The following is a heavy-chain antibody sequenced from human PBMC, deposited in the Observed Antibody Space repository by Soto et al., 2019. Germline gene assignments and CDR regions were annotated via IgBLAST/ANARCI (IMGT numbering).Heavy chain of an antibody. J-gene: IGHJ6*02. D-gene: IGHD3-10*01. Sequence: ASVKVSCNASGYTFTSYAMHWVRQAPGQKNEWIGWINAGNSNTKYSQKIQGRDTITRDTSASTAYMELSSLRSDATAVYYCARGPFRGFGELMSNYYEMDVWGQGTTVTVSS. V-gene: IGHV1-3*01. CDR2: INAGNSNT. CDR3: ARGPFRGFGELMSNYYEMDV. CDR1: GYTFTSYA.